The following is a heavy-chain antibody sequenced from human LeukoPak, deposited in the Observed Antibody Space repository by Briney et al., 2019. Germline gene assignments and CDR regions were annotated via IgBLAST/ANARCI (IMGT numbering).Heavy chain of an antibody. D-gene: IGHD2-15*01. CDR3: AKLNKRIVVVVEAYYFDY. CDR1: GFTFSSYA. J-gene: IGHJ4*02. Sequence: GGSLRLSCAASGFTFSSYAMSWVRQAPGKGLEWVSAISGSGGSTYYADSVKGRFTISRDNSKNTLYLQMNSLRAEDTAVHYCAKLNKRIVVVVEAYYFDYWGQGTLVTVSS. CDR2: ISGSGGST. V-gene: IGHV3-23*01.